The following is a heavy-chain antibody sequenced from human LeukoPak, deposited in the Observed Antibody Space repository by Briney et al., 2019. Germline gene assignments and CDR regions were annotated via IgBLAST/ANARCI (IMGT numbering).Heavy chain of an antibody. CDR2: INSDGSST. D-gene: IGHD3-10*01. CDR3: AMVRGYYYHGLDV. Sequence: GGSLRLSCAASGFTFSSYWMHWVRQAPGKGLVWVSRINSDGSSTSYADSVKGRFTISRDNAMNTLYLQMNSLRAEDTAVYYCAMVRGYYYHGLDVWGQGTTVTVSS. J-gene: IGHJ6*02. V-gene: IGHV3-74*01. CDR1: GFTFSSYW.